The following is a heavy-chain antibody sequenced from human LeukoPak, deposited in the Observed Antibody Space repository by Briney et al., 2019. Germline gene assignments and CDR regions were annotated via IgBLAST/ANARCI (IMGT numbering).Heavy chain of an antibody. Sequence: SGGSLRLSCAASGFTFSSYSMNWVRQAPGKGLEWVSSISSSSSYIYYADSVKGRFTISRDNAKNSLYLQMNSLGAEDTAVYYCARDHCSSTNFCLGYAFDIWGQGTMVTVSS. D-gene: IGHD2-2*01. J-gene: IGHJ3*02. CDR1: GFTFSSYS. V-gene: IGHV3-21*01. CDR3: ARDHCSSTNFCLGYAFDI. CDR2: ISSSSSYI.